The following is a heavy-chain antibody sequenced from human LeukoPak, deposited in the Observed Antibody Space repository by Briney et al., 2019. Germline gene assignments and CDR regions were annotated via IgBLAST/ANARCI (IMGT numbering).Heavy chain of an antibody. J-gene: IGHJ5*02. CDR3: ARLLRCDFWHAYSLGWFDP. Sequence: GGSLRLSCAASGFTFSDYYMSWIRQAPGKGLERVSYITGHSIYTNYADSVKGRFTISRDNAKSSLYLQMNSLRAEDTAVYYCARLLRCDFWHAYSLGWFDPWGQGTLVTVSS. CDR2: ITGHSIYT. D-gene: IGHD3-3*01. CDR1: GFTFSDYY. V-gene: IGHV3-11*06.